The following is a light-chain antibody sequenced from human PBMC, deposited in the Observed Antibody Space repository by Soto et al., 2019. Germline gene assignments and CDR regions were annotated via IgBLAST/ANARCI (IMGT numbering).Light chain of an antibody. CDR3: QSYDSSLCVV. V-gene: IGLV1-40*01. CDR1: SSNIGAGYD. CDR2: GNS. Sequence: QSVLTQPPSVSGAPGQRVTISCTGSSSNIGAGYDVHWYQQLPGTAPKLLIYGNSNRPSGVPDRFSGSKSGTSASLAITGLQAEDEADYYCQSYDSSLCVVFGGGTKLTV. J-gene: IGLJ2*01.